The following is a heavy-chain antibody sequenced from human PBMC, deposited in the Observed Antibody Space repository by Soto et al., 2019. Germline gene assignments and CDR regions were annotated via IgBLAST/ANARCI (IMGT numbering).Heavy chain of an antibody. J-gene: IGHJ4*02. CDR3: ARIITIFGVETQDELDF. Sequence: VHVVESGGGVVQPGTSARLSCSASGLTLSRYSLHWVRQAPGKGLEWVAMISDDGDNKYYADSVKGRFTISRDSSKNTLFLEMSRLRPEDTAVYYCARIITIFGVETQDELDFWGRGSLVTVSS. D-gene: IGHD3-3*01. CDR2: ISDDGDNK. V-gene: IGHV3-30*15. CDR1: GLTLSRYS.